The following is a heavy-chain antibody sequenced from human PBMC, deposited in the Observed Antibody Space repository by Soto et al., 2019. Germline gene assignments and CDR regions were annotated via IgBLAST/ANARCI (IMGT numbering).Heavy chain of an antibody. V-gene: IGHV1-46*01. Sequence: QVQLVQSGAEVKKPGASVKVSCKASGYIFTNHYIHWVRQAPGQGLEWMGIINPSGGSKNYLLKFQAGLTMTRDTSTSTVYMELSSLRSEDTAVYFCARADYYDSSGFYYDCWGQGSLVTVSS. CDR1: GYIFTNHY. CDR3: ARADYYDSSGFYYDC. CDR2: INPSGGSK. D-gene: IGHD3-22*01. J-gene: IGHJ4*02.